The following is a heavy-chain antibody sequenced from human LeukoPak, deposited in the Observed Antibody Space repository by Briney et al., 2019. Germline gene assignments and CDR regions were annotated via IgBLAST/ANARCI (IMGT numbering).Heavy chain of an antibody. D-gene: IGHD5-12*01. CDR1: GGSISSYY. J-gene: IGHJ4*02. V-gene: IGHV4-4*07. CDR2: IYTSGST. CDR3: ARKPPTDIVATID. Sequence: SETMSLTCTLSGGSISSYYWSWIRQPAGKGLEWIGRIYTSGSTNYNPSLKSRATMSVDTSKNQFSLKLSSVTAADTAVYYCARKPPTDIVATIDWGEGTLVTVSS.